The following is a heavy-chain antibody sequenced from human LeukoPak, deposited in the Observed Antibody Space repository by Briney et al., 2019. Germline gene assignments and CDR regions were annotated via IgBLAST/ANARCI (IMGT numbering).Heavy chain of an antibody. Sequence: ASVKVSCKASGYTFTGYYMHWVRHAPGQGLEWMGWINPNSGGTSFAQKFQGRVTMTRDTSISTAYMDLSSLRSDDTAVYYCARVAFCSAGLCPYYFDYWGQGTLVTVSS. D-gene: IGHD2-15*01. V-gene: IGHV1-2*02. CDR1: GYTFTGYY. CDR2: INPNSGGT. CDR3: ARVAFCSAGLCPYYFDY. J-gene: IGHJ4*02.